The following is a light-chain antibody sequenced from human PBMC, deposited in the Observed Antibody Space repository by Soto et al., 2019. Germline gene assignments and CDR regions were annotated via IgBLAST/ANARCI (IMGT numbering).Light chain of an antibody. Sequence: EIVLTQSPGTLSLSPGERATLSCRASQSVSSSYLAWYQQKPGQAPRLLIYGASSRATGIPDRFSGSGSGTDFTLTFSRLEPEDFAVYYCQQYGNSPWTFGQGTKVEIK. V-gene: IGKV3-20*01. CDR1: QSVSSSY. CDR3: QQYGNSPWT. J-gene: IGKJ1*01. CDR2: GAS.